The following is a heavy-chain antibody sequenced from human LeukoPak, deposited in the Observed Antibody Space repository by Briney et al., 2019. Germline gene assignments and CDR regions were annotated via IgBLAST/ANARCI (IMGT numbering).Heavy chain of an antibody. CDR3: VSPRGFSYGYFDY. CDR2: IYYSKNT. Sequence: PSETLSLTCTVSGGSISNNNYYWAWIRQPPGKGLEWIGSIYYSKNTYYNPSLKSRVTISADTSKNQFSLTLGSVSATDTAVYYCVSPRGFSYGYFDYWGQGTLVTVSS. V-gene: IGHV4-39*01. CDR1: GGSISNNNYY. D-gene: IGHD5-18*01. J-gene: IGHJ4*02.